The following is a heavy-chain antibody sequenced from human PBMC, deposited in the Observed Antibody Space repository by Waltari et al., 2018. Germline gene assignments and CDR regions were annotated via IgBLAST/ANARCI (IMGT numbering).Heavy chain of an antibody. J-gene: IGHJ4*02. CDR3: AREYSSFEPIFDY. V-gene: IGHV4-34*02. CDR2: INRSGST. D-gene: IGHD5-12*01. CDR1: DDSFSKYY. Sequence: QVQLQQWGAGLLKPSETLSVTCEVFDDSFSKYYWGWIRQSPGKGLEWIGEINRSGSTNSNPSLKGRVTISLDMSKKQVSLRVTSVTAADTAVYYCAREYSSFEPIFDYWGRGTLVTVSS.